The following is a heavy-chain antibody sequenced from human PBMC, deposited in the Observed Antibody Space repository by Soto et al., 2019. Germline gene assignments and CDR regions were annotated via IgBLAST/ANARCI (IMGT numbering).Heavy chain of an antibody. CDR1: GGSISSYY. V-gene: IGHV4-59*08. Sequence: PSETLSLTCTFSGGSISSYYWSWIRQPPGKGLEWIGYIYYSGSTNYNPSLKSRVTISVDTSKNQLSLKLSSVTAADTAVYYCARRYGYYFDYWGQGTLVTVS. CDR3: ARRYGYYFDY. D-gene: IGHD4-17*01. J-gene: IGHJ4*02. CDR2: IYYSGST.